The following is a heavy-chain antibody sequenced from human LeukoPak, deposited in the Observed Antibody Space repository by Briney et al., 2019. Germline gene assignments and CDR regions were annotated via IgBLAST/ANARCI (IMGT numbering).Heavy chain of an antibody. CDR2: IYYSGST. D-gene: IGHD3-10*01. CDR3: ARSPGRGRGYFDY. J-gene: IGHJ4*02. V-gene: IGHV4-59*08. CDR1: GGSISSYY. Sequence: PETLSLTCTVSGGSISSYYWSWIRQPPGKGLEWIGYIYYSGSTNYNPSLKSRVTISVDTSKNQFSLKLSSVTAADTAVYYCARSPGRGRGYFDYWGQGTLVTVSS.